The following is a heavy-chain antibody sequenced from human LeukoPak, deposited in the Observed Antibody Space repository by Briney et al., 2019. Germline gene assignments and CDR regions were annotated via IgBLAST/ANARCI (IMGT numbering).Heavy chain of an antibody. V-gene: IGHV6-1*01. Sequence: PSQTLSLTCAISGDIFSSNSAAWNWIRQSPSRGLEWLGRTYYRSKLYNDYAGAVKIRITMNPDTSKNQFSLQLNSVTPDDTAVYYCARDRYSSGWFPPHYYYYMDVWGKGTTVTVSS. CDR1: GDIFSSNSAA. CDR3: ARDRYSSGWFPPHYYYYMDV. J-gene: IGHJ6*03. CDR2: TYYRSKLYN. D-gene: IGHD6-19*01.